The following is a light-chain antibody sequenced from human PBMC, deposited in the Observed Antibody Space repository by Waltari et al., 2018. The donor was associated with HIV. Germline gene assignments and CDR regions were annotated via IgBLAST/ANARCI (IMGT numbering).Light chain of an antibody. V-gene: IGLV1-40*01. J-gene: IGLJ2*01. CDR1: RSTIGAGYD. Sequence: QSVLTQPPSVSGAPGQRVTISCTGSRSTIGAGYDVHWYQHLPGTAPTLLIYRNNNRPSGVPDRFSGSKSGTSASLAITGLQPEDEAHYYCQSYDGTLSGVVFGGGTKLTVL. CDR3: QSYDGTLSGVV. CDR2: RNN.